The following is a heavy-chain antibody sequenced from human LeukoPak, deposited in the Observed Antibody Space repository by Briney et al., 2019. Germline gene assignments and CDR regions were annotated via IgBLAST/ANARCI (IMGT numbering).Heavy chain of an antibody. Sequence: SETLSLTCAVYGGSFSGYYWSWIRQHPGKGLEWIGYIYYSGTTYDNPSLKSRLTISLDTSKNQFSLKLTSVTAADTAVYYCARAAQNWNNAPYFDFWGQETLVTVSS. V-gene: IGHV4-31*11. J-gene: IGHJ4*02. CDR3: ARAAQNWNNAPYFDF. D-gene: IGHD1/OR15-1a*01. CDR1: GGSFSGYY. CDR2: IYYSGTT.